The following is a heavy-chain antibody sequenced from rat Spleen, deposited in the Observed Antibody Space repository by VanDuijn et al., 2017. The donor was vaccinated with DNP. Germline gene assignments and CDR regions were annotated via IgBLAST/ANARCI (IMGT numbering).Heavy chain of an antibody. CDR2: IGSAAYAP. J-gene: IGHJ2*01. V-gene: IGHV5-19*01. D-gene: IGHD4-3*01. Sequence: EVQLVESGGGLVQPGRSLKLSCAASGFTFSNYGLHWIRQAPTKGLEWVAYIGSAAYAPYYGDSVKGRFTISRDNAKSTLYLQMNSLRSEDMATYYCVRWNSGHFDYWGQGVMVTVSS. CDR1: GFTFSNYG. CDR3: VRWNSGHFDY.